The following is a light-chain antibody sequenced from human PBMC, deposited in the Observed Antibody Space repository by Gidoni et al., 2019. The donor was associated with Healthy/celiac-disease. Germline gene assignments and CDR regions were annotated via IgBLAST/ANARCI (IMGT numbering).Light chain of an antibody. CDR1: QSVSIY. J-gene: IGKJ5*01. CDR2: EAS. Sequence: EVVLTQSPATLSLSPGERATLSCRASQSVSIYLAWYQQRPGQAPRLLIYEASKRATVVPVRFSGSGSGTDFTLTISSLEPEDFAVYYCQQRQDWPPITFGQGTRLEIK. CDR3: QQRQDWPPIT. V-gene: IGKV3-11*01.